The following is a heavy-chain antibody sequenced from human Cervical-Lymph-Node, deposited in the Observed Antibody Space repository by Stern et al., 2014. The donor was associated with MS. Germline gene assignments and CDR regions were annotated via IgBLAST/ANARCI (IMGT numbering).Heavy chain of an antibody. J-gene: IGHJ6*02. CDR2: IYYGGTT. V-gene: IGHV4-59*08. Sequence: VQLVESGPGLVKPSETLSLTCTVSGGSISSHYWSWIRQPPGKGLEWVGYIYYGGTTNYTPPLKSEVTISVDTSRPHFSLKLSTVTAADTAVYYCARQLYGMDVWGQGTTVTVSS. CDR3: ARQLYGMDV. CDR1: GGSISSHY.